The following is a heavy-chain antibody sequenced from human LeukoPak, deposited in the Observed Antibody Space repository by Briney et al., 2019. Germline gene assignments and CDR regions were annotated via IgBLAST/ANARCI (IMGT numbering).Heavy chain of an antibody. V-gene: IGHV3-7*04. J-gene: IGHJ4*02. CDR3: ARGTIAAAGYYYFDY. CDR2: IKQDGSEK. Sequence: PGGSLRLSCVASGFTFSTYWMTWVRQAPGKGLEWVADIKQDGSEKYYVDSVKGRFTISRDNAQNSLYLQMNSLRAEDTAVYYCARGTIAAAGYYYFDYWGQGTQVTVSS. D-gene: IGHD6-13*01. CDR1: GFTFSTYW.